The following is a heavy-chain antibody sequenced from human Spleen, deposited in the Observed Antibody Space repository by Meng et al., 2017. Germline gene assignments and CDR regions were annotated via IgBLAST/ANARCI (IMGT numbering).Heavy chain of an antibody. CDR1: GYSFTHHG. J-gene: IGHJ4*02. D-gene: IGHD2-21*01. Sequence: QVQLVQSGVEVKKPGASVKVSCKASGYSFTHHGITWVRQAPGQGLEWLGWISGYNGDTHYAQKLQGRVTMTTDTSTSTVYMELRSLRSEDTAVYFCAREIVVVVVAERGLHYWGQGTLVTVSS. CDR2: ISGYNGDT. CDR3: AREIVVVVVAERGLHY. V-gene: IGHV1-18*01.